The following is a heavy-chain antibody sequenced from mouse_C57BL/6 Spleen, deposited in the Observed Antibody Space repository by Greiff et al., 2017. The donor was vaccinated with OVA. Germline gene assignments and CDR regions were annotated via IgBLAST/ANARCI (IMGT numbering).Heavy chain of an antibody. J-gene: IGHJ1*03. D-gene: IGHD1-1*01. CDR1: GYSITSGYD. CDR3: ARAGVYYGSHWYFDV. CDR2: ISYSGST. Sequence: VQLKESGPGMVKPSQSLSLTCTVTGYSITSGYDWHWIRHFPGNKLEWMGYISYSGSTHYNPSLKSRLSITHDPSKNHFFLKVNSVTTEDTATYYCARAGVYYGSHWYFDVWGTGTTVTVSA. V-gene: IGHV3-1*01.